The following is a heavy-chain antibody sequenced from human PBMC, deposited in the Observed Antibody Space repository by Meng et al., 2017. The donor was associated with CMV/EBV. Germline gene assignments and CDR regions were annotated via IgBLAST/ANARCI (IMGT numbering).Heavy chain of an antibody. CDR2: IKQDGSDK. CDR3: AREAEGGSYYFDY. CDR1: GFTFSSYW. Sequence: GESLKISCGAPGFTFSSYWMSWVRQAPGKGLEWVANIKQDGSDKYYVDSVKGRFTISRDNAKSSLYLQINSLRAEDTAVYYCAREAEGGSYYFDYWGQGTLVTVSS. J-gene: IGHJ4*02. V-gene: IGHV3-7*01. D-gene: IGHD1-26*01.